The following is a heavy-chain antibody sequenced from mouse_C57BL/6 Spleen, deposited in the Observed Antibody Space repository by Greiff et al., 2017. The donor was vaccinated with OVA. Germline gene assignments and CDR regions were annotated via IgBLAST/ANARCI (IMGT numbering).Heavy chain of an antibody. Sequence: VQLQQSGPELVKPGASVKISCKASGYTFTDYYMNWVKQSHGKSLEWIGDINPNNGGTSYNQKFKGKATLTVDKSSSTAYMELRSLTSEDSAVYYCARRENGNYGYYCDYWGQGTTLTVSS. V-gene: IGHV1-26*01. CDR3: ARRENGNYGYYCDY. CDR1: GYTFTDYY. D-gene: IGHD2-1*01. J-gene: IGHJ2*01. CDR2: INPNNGGT.